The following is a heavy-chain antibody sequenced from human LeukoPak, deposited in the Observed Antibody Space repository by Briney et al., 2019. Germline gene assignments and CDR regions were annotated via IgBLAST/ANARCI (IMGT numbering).Heavy chain of an antibody. J-gene: IGHJ6*03. CDR1: GFTFSSYV. CDR3: ARLSSWRRGTAVRNYYYYYMDV. CDR2: ISYDGSNE. V-gene: IGHV3-30*04. D-gene: IGHD3-10*01. Sequence: GGSLRLSCAASGFTFSSYVMHWVRQAPGKGLEWVAIISYDGSNEYYADSVKGRFTISRDNSKNTLYLQMNSLRAADTAVYYCARLSSWRRGTAVRNYYYYYMDVWGKGTTVTISS.